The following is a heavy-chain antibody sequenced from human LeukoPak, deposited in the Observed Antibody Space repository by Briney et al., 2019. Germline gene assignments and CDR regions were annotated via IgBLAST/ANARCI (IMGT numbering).Heavy chain of an antibody. CDR2: MDPNSGNT. CDR1: GYTFTSYD. Sequence: ASVKVSCKASGYTFTSYDINWVRQATGQGLEWMGWMDPNSGNTGYAQKFQGRVTMTRNTSISTAYMELSSLRSEDTAVYYCARGVSSRRSYYYGMDVWGQGTTVTVSS. D-gene: IGHD6-13*01. V-gene: IGHV1-8*01. J-gene: IGHJ6*02. CDR3: ARGVSSRRSYYYGMDV.